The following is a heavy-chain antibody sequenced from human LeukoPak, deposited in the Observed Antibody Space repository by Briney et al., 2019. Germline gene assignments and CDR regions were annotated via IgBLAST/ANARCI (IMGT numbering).Heavy chain of an antibody. J-gene: IGHJ4*02. V-gene: IGHV4-34*01. CDR3: ARGPPLLWFGELLRWYYFDY. CDR2: INHSGSA. Sequence: SETLSLTCAVYGGSFSGYYWSWIRQPPGKGLEWIGEINHSGSANYNPSLKSRVTISVDTSKNQFSLKLSSVTAADTAVYYCARGPPLLWFGELLRWYYFDYWGQGTLVTVSS. D-gene: IGHD3-10*01. CDR1: GGSFSGYY.